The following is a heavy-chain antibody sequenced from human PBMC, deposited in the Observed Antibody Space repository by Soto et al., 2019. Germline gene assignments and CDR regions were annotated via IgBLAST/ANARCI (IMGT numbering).Heavy chain of an antibody. D-gene: IGHD4-17*01. CDR3: ASPHSTTVTTYYFDY. Sequence: EVQLLESGGGLVQPGGSLRLSCAASGFTFSSYAMSWVRQAPGKGLEWVSAISCSGGSTYYADSVKGRFTISRDNSKNTLYLQMNSLRAEDTAVYYCASPHSTTVTTYYFDYWGQGTLVTVSS. CDR1: GFTFSSYA. V-gene: IGHV3-23*01. J-gene: IGHJ4*02. CDR2: ISCSGGST.